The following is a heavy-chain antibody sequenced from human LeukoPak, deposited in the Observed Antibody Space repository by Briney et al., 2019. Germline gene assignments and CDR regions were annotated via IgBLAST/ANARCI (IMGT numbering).Heavy chain of an antibody. J-gene: IGHJ4*02. V-gene: IGHV3-11*01. CDR2: ITSSGDTI. Sequence: GGSLRLSCAASGFTFSDYYMSWIRQVSGKGLEWVSYITSSGDTIYYADSVKGRFTISRDIPENSVYLQMNSLRAEDTAVYYCAREGGNWGEGYFDYWGQGTLVTVSS. CDR3: AREGGNWGEGYFDY. CDR1: GFTFSDYY. D-gene: IGHD7-27*01.